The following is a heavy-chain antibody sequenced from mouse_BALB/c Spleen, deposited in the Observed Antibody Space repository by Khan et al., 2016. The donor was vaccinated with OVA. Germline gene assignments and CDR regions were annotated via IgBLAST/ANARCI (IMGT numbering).Heavy chain of an antibody. Sequence: VQLQQSGAEFVKPRASVKLSCTASGFNIKDTYMHWVKQRPEQGLEWIGRIDPANGYTKYDPKFQGKATITADTSSNTAYLHLNSLTSEDTAVYYCARITYYDGSYWVQGTLVTVSA. CDR2: IDPANGYT. CDR1: GFNIKDTY. D-gene: IGHD2-4*01. CDR3: ARITYYDGSY. V-gene: IGHV14-3*02. J-gene: IGHJ3*01.